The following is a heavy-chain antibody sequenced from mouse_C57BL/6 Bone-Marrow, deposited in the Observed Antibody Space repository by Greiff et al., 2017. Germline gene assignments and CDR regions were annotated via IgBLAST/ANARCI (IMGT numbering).Heavy chain of an antibody. CDR1: GFTFSSYA. Sequence: EVQGVESGGGLVKPGGSLKLSCAASGFTFSSYAMSWVRQTPEKRLEWVATLSDGGSYTYYPDNVKGRFTISRDNAKNNLYLQMSHLKSEDTAMYYCARDRGHLRLHYFDYWGQGTTLTVSS. J-gene: IGHJ2*01. V-gene: IGHV5-4*01. CDR3: ARDRGHLRLHYFDY. D-gene: IGHD3-2*02. CDR2: LSDGGSYT.